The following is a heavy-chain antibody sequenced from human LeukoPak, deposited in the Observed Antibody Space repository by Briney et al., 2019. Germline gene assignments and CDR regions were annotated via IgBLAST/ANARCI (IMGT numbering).Heavy chain of an antibody. V-gene: IGHV4-59*01. CDR3: ACSGHYGSGTLGFDP. CDR1: GGSISSYY. CDR2: IYYSGST. Sequence: SETLSLTCTVSGGSISSYYWSWIRQPPGKGLEWIGYIYYSGSTNYNPSLKSRVTISVDTSKNQFSLKLSSVTAADTAVYYCACSGHYGSGTLGFDPWGQGTLVTVSS. J-gene: IGHJ5*02. D-gene: IGHD3-10*01.